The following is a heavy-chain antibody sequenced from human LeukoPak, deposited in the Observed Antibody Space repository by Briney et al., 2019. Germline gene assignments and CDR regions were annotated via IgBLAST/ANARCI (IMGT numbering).Heavy chain of an antibody. J-gene: IGHJ4*02. CDR2: IKQDGSEK. Sequence: PGGSLRLSCAASGFTFSNYWLTWVRQAPGQGLEWVANIKQDGSEKHYVDSVKGRFTISRDNAKNSLYLRMNSLRAEDTAVYYCARDRQLAYWGQGTLVTVSS. CDR1: GFTFSNYW. D-gene: IGHD1-1*01. CDR3: ARDRQLAY. V-gene: IGHV3-7*01.